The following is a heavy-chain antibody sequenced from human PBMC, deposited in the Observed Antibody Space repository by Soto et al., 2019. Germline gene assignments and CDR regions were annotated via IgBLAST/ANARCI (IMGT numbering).Heavy chain of an antibody. CDR1: GYTFNTYG. J-gene: IGHJ6*02. D-gene: IGHD2-8*01. V-gene: IGHV1-18*04. Sequence: ASVKVSCKASGYTFNTYGITWVRQAPGQGLEWMGWVNAYNDDTNYAQDFQGRVTMTTDTSTSAAYMELRTLGFDDTAVYYCARDVTRTQSCTNGVCYYHYYDMDVWGQGTMVTVSS. CDR2: VNAYNDDT. CDR3: ARDVTRTQSCTNGVCYYHYYDMDV.